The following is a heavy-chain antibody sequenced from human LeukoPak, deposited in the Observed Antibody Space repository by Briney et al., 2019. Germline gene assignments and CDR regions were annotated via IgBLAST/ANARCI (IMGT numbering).Heavy chain of an antibody. CDR2: ISDNGGST. V-gene: IGHV3-64*02. CDR1: GFTFSRHA. CDR3: SRGLDRGYAYGPLE. Sequence: PGGSLRLSCAASGFTFSRHAMHWVRQAPGKGLEYISSISDNGGSTFYADSVKGRFTISRDNSNNILYLQMGSLRVEDMAVYYCSRGLDRGYAYGPLEWGQGDLVTVSS. D-gene: IGHD5-18*01. J-gene: IGHJ4*02.